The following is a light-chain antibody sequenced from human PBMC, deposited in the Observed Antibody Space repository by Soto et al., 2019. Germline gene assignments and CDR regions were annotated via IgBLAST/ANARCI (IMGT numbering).Light chain of an antibody. V-gene: IGLV2-14*03. CDR3: SSYTSTMTNV. J-gene: IGLJ1*01. CDR1: SSDVGGFNS. CDR2: DVV. Sequence: QSALTQPASVSGSPGQSITISCTGTSSDVGGFNSVSWYQLRPGTAPKLILYDVVDRPSGVSYRLSGSKSGNTASLTISGLQDSDEADYFCSSYTSTMTNVFGSGTKLTVL.